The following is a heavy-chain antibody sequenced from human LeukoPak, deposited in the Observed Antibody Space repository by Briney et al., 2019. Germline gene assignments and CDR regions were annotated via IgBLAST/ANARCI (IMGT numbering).Heavy chain of an antibody. J-gene: IGHJ4*02. V-gene: IGHV3-53*01. D-gene: IGHD3-10*01. CDR2: VYSGGST. Sequence: GGSLRLSCAASGFTVSSNYMSWVRQAPGKGLEWVSVVYSGGSTYYADSVKGRFTISRDNSKNTLYLQMNSLRAEDTAVYYCARASMVVVRGVIKKYYFDYWGQGSLVTVSS. CDR1: GFTVSSNY. CDR3: ARASMVVVRGVIKKYYFDY.